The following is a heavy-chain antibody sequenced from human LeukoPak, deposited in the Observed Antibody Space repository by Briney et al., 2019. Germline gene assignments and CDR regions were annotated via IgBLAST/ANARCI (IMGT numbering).Heavy chain of an antibody. D-gene: IGHD2-15*01. CDR1: GFTFSDYY. V-gene: IGHV3-11*04. CDR2: ISSSTSTI. Sequence: PGGSLRLSCAASGFTFSDYYMSWIRQAPGEGLEWISYISSSTSTIYYADSVKGRFSISRDNAKDSLYLQMNSLRAEDTAVYYCARLRVVVAATPKYFDYWGQGTLVTVSS. CDR3: ARLRVVVAATPKYFDY. J-gene: IGHJ4*02.